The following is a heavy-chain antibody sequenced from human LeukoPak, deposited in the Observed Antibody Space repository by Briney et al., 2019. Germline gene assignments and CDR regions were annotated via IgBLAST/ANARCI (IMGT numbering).Heavy chain of an antibody. V-gene: IGHV1-2*02. D-gene: IGHD3-10*01. J-gene: IGHJ3*02. Sequence: GASVKVSCKASGYTFTGYYMHWVRQAPGQGLEWMGWINPNSGGTNYAQKFQGRVTMTRDTSISTAYMELSRLRSDDTAVYYCACDTMVRGVREAFDIWGQGTMLTVSS. CDR2: INPNSGGT. CDR3: ACDTMVRGVREAFDI. CDR1: GYTFTGYY.